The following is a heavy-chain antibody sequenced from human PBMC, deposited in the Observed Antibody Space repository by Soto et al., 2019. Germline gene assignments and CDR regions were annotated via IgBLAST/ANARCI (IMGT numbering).Heavy chain of an antibody. Sequence: QVQLVESGGGLVKPGGSLRLSCAASGFTFSDYCMSWIREASGKGLEWVSYISSSGSTIYYADSVKGRFTISRDNAKNSLYLQMNSLRAEDTAVYFCGSPTATPHHGMDVWGQRHTVTVS. CDR1: GFTFSDYC. CDR2: ISSSGSTI. CDR3: GSPTATPHHGMDV. V-gene: IGHV3-11*01. D-gene: IGHD4-17*01. J-gene: IGHJ6*02.